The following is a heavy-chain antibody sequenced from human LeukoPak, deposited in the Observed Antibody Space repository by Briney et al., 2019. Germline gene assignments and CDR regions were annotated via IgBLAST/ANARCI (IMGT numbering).Heavy chain of an antibody. CDR2: MNPNSGNT. CDR3: ARVGYYDFWSGYYPHDAFDI. D-gene: IGHD3-3*01. Sequence: ASVKVSCKASGYTFTSYAINWVRQATGQGLEWMGWMNPNSGNTGYAQKFQGRVTITRNTSISTAYMELSSLRSEDTAVYYCARVGYYDFWSGYYPHDAFDIWGQGTMVTVSS. V-gene: IGHV1-8*03. J-gene: IGHJ3*02. CDR1: GYTFTSYA.